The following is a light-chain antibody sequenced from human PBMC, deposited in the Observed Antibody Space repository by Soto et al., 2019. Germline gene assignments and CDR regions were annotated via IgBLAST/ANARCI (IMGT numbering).Light chain of an antibody. Sequence: QSVLTQPPSASGTPGQRVTISCSGSGSSIGTNTVNWYRQLPGTAPKLLIYGNNQRPSGVPDRFSDSKSGTSASLAISGLQSEDEAEYYCAAWDGSLNNVLFGGGTKLTV. J-gene: IGLJ2*01. CDR3: AAWDGSLNNVL. CDR2: GNN. V-gene: IGLV1-44*01. CDR1: GSSIGTNT.